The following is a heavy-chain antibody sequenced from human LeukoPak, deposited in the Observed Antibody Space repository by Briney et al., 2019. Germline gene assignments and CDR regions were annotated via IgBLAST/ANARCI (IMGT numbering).Heavy chain of an antibody. CDR2: ISGSGGST. J-gene: IGHJ4*02. V-gene: IGHV3-23*01. CDR1: GFTFSSYA. Sequence: GGSLRLSCAASGFTFSSYAMSWVRQAPGKGLEWVSAISGSGGSTYYADSVKGRFTISRDNSKNTLYLQMNSLRAEDTAVYYCARRRYCSSTSCSYYFDYWGQGTLVTVSS. CDR3: ARRRYCSSTSCSYYFDY. D-gene: IGHD2-2*01.